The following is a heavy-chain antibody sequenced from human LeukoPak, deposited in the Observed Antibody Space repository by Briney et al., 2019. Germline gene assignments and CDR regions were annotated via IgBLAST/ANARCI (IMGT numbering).Heavy chain of an antibody. D-gene: IGHD2-2*01. CDR1: GGSISSYY. CDR3: ARAGYCTSTTCPDAFDI. J-gene: IGHJ3*02. Sequence: SETLSLTCTVSGGSISSYYWSWIRQPPGKGLEWIGYIYYSGSTNYNPSLKSRVTISVDTSKNQFSLKLSSVTAADTAVYYCARAGYCTSTTCPDAFDIWGQGTKVTVSS. V-gene: IGHV4-59*01. CDR2: IYYSGST.